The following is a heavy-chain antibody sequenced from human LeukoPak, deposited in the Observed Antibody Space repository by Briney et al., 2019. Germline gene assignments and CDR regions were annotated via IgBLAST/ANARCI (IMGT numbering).Heavy chain of an antibody. CDR1: GFTFSSYW. D-gene: IGHD2-2*01. Sequence: PGGSLRLSCAASGFTFSSYWMSWVRQAPGKGLEWVANIKQDGSEKYYVDSVKGRFTISSDNAKNSLYLQMNSLRAEDTAVYYCARGYCSSTSCYHFDYWGQGTLVTVSS. V-gene: IGHV3-7*04. CDR3: ARGYCSSTSCYHFDY. CDR2: IKQDGSEK. J-gene: IGHJ4*02.